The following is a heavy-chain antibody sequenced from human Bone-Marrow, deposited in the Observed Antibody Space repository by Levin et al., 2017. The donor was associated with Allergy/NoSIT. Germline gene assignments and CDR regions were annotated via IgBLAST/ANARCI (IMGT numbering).Heavy chain of an antibody. CDR1: GFTFSNYA. CDR2: ISYDGTNR. V-gene: IGHV3-30-3*01. Sequence: GGSLRLSCATSGFTFSNYAMHWVRQAPGKGLEWVTLISYDGTNRYYADSVKGRFTISRDYSKDTLYLQMNSLRAEDTALYYCARTYSGRYEHAFDHWGQGTMVTVSS. CDR3: ARTYSGRYEHAFDH. D-gene: IGHD1-26*01. J-gene: IGHJ3*01.